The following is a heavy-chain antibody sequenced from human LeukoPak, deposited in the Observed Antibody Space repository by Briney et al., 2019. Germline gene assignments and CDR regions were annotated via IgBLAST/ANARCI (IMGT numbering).Heavy chain of an antibody. V-gene: IGHV1-2*06. D-gene: IGHD2-2*01. Sequence: ASVKVSCKASGYTFTGYYMHWVRQAPGQGLEWMGRINPNSGGTNYAQKFQGRVTMTRDTSIRTAYMELSRLRSDDTAVYYCARTEDIVVVPPQYYYGMDVWGQGTTVTVSS. CDR3: ARTEDIVVVPPQYYYGMDV. CDR1: GYTFTGYY. J-gene: IGHJ6*02. CDR2: INPNSGGT.